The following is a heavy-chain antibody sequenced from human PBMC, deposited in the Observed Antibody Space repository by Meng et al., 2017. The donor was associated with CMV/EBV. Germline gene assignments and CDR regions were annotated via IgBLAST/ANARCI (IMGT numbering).Heavy chain of an antibody. Sequence: ASVTVSCKASGYTFTDYKMHWVRQAPGQGLEWMGWISPNNGGTKYAQKFQGRVTMTRDTSISTAYMELNRLTYDDTAVYYCASKMYYDFWSAYRGTEGVDPFNIWGQGTLVTVSS. D-gene: IGHD3-3*01. CDR2: ISPNNGGT. V-gene: IGHV1-2*02. CDR1: GYTFTDYK. J-gene: IGHJ3*02. CDR3: ASKMYYDFWSAYRGTEGVDPFNI.